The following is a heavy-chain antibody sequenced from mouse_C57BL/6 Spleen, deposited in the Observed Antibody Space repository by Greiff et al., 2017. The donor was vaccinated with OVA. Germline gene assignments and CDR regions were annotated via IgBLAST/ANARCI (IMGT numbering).Heavy chain of an antibody. J-gene: IGHJ1*03. CDR1: GYTFTSYW. V-gene: IGHV1-55*01. Sequence: VQLQQSGAELVKPGASVKMSCKASGYTFTSYWITWVKQRPGQGLEWIGDIYPGSGSTNYNEKFKSKATLTVDTSSSTAYMQLSSLTSEDSAVYYCARDYYGSRYFDVWGTGTTVTVSS. D-gene: IGHD1-1*01. CDR3: ARDYYGSRYFDV. CDR2: IYPGSGST.